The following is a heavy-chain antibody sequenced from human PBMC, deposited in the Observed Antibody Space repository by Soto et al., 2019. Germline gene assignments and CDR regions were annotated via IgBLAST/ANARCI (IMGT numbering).Heavy chain of an antibody. D-gene: IGHD6-19*01. J-gene: IGHJ4*02. Sequence: QVQLVESGGGVVQPGRSLRLSCAASGFTFSSYAMHWVRQAPGKGLEWVAVISYDGSNKYYADSVKGRFTISRDNSKNTLYLQMNSLRAEDTAVYYCAREGSSGPPADYWGQGTLVTVSS. V-gene: IGHV3-30-3*01. CDR2: ISYDGSNK. CDR1: GFTFSSYA. CDR3: AREGSSGPPADY.